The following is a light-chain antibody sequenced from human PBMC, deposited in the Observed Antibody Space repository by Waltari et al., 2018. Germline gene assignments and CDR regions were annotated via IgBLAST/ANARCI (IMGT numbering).Light chain of an antibody. CDR2: DVS. Sequence: QSALTQPRSVSGSPGQSVTISCTGTRSDICHYKYVSWYQQHPGKAPQLVIYDVSKRPSGVPDRFSGSKSGNTASLTISGLQAEDETDYYCFSYAGSYTYVFGTGTTVTVL. V-gene: IGLV2-11*01. CDR1: RSDICHYKY. J-gene: IGLJ1*01. CDR3: FSYAGSYTYV.